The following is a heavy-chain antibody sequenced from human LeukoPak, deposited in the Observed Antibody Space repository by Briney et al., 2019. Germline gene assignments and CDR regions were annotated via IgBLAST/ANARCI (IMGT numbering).Heavy chain of an antibody. CDR1: GYSISSGYY. CDR3: ARVPGPNWFDP. CDR2: MYRSGST. Sequence: SETLSPTCIVSGYSISSGYYWGWIRQPPGKGLEWIASMYRSGSTYYNPSLKSRVTMSVDTSKNQFSLKLSSVTAADTAVYYCARVPGPNWFDPWGQGTLVTVSS. V-gene: IGHV4-38-2*02. J-gene: IGHJ5*02.